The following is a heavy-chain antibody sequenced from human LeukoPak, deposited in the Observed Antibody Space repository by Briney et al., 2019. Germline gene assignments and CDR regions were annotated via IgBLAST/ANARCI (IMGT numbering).Heavy chain of an antibody. J-gene: IGHJ3*02. CDR2: IYYSGST. Sequence: SETLSLTCTVSGGPISSYYWSWIRQPPGTGLEWIGYIYYSGSTNYNPSLKSRVTISVDTSKNQFSLKLNSMTAADTAVYYCARHGRANGLDIWGQGTMVTVSS. CDR1: GGPISSYY. V-gene: IGHV4-59*08. CDR3: ARHGRANGLDI. D-gene: IGHD2-8*01.